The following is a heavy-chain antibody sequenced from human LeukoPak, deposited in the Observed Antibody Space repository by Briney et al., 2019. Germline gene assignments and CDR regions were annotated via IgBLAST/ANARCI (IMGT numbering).Heavy chain of an antibody. CDR2: ISPTGSTT. CDR3: ARGPNSNWSGLDF. CDR1: SFTFTYAW. Sequence: GGSLRLSCAVSSFTFTYAWMGWVRQAPGKGLVWVSRISPTGSTTSYADSVKGRFTVSRDNAKNTLYLQVNNLRAEDTAVYYCARGPNSNWSGLDFWGQGTLLTVSS. D-gene: IGHD6-6*01. V-gene: IGHV3-74*01. J-gene: IGHJ4*02.